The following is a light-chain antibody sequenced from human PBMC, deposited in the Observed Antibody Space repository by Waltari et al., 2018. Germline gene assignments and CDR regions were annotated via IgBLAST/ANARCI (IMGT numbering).Light chain of an antibody. CDR1: SSDFGGYNL. J-gene: IGLJ2*01. V-gene: IGLV2-23*02. Sequence: QSALTQPASVSGSPGQSITISCTGTSSDFGGYNLVSWYQQHPGEVPKLMIYEVTKRPSGISNRFSASKSGNTASLTISGLQAEDEADYYCCSFAGSTTVIFGGGTRLTVL. CDR2: EVT. CDR3: CSFAGSTTVI.